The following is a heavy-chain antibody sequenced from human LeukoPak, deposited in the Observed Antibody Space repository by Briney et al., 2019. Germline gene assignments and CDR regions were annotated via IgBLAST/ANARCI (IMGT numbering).Heavy chain of an antibody. CDR3: ARTYYYDSSGYYYTPPWDY. CDR1: GYTFTSYG. D-gene: IGHD3-22*01. V-gene: IGHV1-18*01. CDR2: ISAYSGDT. J-gene: IGHJ4*02. Sequence: ASVKVSCKASGYTFTSYGISWVRQAPGQGLEWMGWISAYSGDTNYAQKFQGRATMTTDTSTSTAYMELRSLSSDDTAVYYCARTYYYDSSGYYYTPPWDYWGQGTLVTVSS.